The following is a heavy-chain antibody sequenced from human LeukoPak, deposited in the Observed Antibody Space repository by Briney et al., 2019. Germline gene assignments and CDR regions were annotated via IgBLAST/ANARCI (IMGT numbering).Heavy chain of an antibody. Sequence: SETLSLTCAVYGGSFSGYYWIWIRQSPGKGLECIGEINHGRSTTYNPSLKSRVTISVDTSKNQFSLKLSSLTAADTAVYFCARSLLWPTGTFDVWGQGTMVTV. CDR1: GGSFSGYY. CDR2: INHGRST. J-gene: IGHJ3*01. CDR3: ARSLLWPTGTFDV. V-gene: IGHV4-34*01. D-gene: IGHD2-8*02.